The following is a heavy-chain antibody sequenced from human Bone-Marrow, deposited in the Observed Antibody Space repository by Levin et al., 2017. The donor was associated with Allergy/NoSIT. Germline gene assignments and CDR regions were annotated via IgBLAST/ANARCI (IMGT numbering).Heavy chain of an antibody. J-gene: IGHJ4*02. D-gene: IGHD3-9*01. CDR2: IKSKTDGGTT. CDR3: TTSPYYDILTGYYVGPGFPFDY. V-gene: IGHV3-15*01. CDR1: GFTFSNAW. Sequence: GESLKISCAASGFTFSNAWMSWVRQAPGKGLEWVGRIKSKTDGGTTDYAAPVKGRFTISRDDSKNTLYLQMNSLKTEDTAVYYCTTSPYYDILTGYYVGPGFPFDYWGQGTLVTVSS.